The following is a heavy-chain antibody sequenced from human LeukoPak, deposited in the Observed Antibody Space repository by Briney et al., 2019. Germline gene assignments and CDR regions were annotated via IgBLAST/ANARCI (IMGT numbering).Heavy chain of an antibody. CDR1: GYSINSGYY. CDR2: IYHSGST. Sequence: SETLSLTCTVSGYSINSGYYWGWIRQPPGKGLEWIGSIYHSGSTYYNPSLKSRVTMSVDTAKNQVSLRLSSVTAADTAVYYCARDSGTTGEVKFDPWGQGSLVTVSS. J-gene: IGHJ5*02. D-gene: IGHD3-10*01. V-gene: IGHV4-38-2*02. CDR3: ARDSGTTGEVKFDP.